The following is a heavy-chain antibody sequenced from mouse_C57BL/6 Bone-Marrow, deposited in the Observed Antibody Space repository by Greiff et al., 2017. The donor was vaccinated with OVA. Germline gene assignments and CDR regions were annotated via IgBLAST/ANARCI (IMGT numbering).Heavy chain of an antibody. J-gene: IGHJ2*01. V-gene: IGHV3-6*01. CDR3: ARDRGTTEYFDY. CDR1: GYSITSGYY. Sequence: DVKLVESGPGLVKPSQSLSLTCSVTGYSITSGYYWNWIRQFPGNKLEWMGYISYDGSNNYNPSLKNRISITRDTSKNQFFLKLNSVTTEDTATYYCARDRGTTEYFDYWGQGTTLTVSS. CDR2: ISYDGSN. D-gene: IGHD1-1*01.